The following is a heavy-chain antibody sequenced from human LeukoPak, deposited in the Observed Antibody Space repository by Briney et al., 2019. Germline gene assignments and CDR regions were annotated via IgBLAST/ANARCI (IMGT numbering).Heavy chain of an antibody. Sequence: GSVKVSCKASGYTFTGYYMHWVRQAPGQGLEWMGWINPNSGGTNYAQKFQGRVTMTRDTSISTAYMELSRLRSDDTAVYYCAGDFERYSSDPNNWFDPWGQGTLVTVSS. D-gene: IGHD6-25*01. CDR3: AGDFERYSSDPNNWFDP. V-gene: IGHV1-2*02. CDR2: INPNSGGT. J-gene: IGHJ5*02. CDR1: GYTFTGYY.